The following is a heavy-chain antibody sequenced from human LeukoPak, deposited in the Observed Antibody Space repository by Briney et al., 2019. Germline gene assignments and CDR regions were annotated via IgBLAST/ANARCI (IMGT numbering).Heavy chain of an antibody. J-gene: IGHJ3*02. D-gene: IGHD3-9*01. CDR3: ARARYVNSFYAFDI. CDR1: GDSISSHS. CDR2: IHNSGST. Sequence: SETLSLTCTVSGDSISSHSWSWIRLPPGKGLEWIGYIHNSGSTNYNPSLKSRVTIAVDTSKNQFSLKLTSVTAADTAVYYCARARYVNSFYAFDIWGQGTLVTVSS. V-gene: IGHV4-59*11.